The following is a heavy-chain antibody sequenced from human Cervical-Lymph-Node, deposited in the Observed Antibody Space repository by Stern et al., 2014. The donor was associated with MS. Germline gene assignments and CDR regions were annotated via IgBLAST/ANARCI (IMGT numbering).Heavy chain of an antibody. Sequence: ESGPVLVKPTETLMLTCTVSGFSLSNGRMGVSWIRQPPGKALEWLALHFLDDERSYSTSLKSRLTISKDTSRSQVVLTMPNMDPVDTATYFCARILYDGAYRGDYWGQGILVTVSS. V-gene: IGHV2-26*01. CDR1: GFSLSNGRMG. CDR2: HFLDDER. D-gene: IGHD3-10*01. CDR3: ARILYDGAYRGDY. J-gene: IGHJ4*02.